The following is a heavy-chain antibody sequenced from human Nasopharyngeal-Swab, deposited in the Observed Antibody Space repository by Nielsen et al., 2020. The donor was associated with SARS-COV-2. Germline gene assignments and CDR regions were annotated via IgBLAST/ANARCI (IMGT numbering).Heavy chain of an antibody. D-gene: IGHD2-2*01. CDR2: MNPNSGNT. J-gene: IGHJ6*02. V-gene: IGHV1-8*01. CDR1: RWTVTRSE. CDR3: ARVGAADCSSTSCYAGVSWDYGMDV. Sequence: ASRWTVTRSEILRVREATGQGLEWMGWMNPNSGNTGYAQKFQGRVTMTRNTSISTAYMELSSLRSEDTAVYYCARVGAADCSSTSCYAGVSWDYGMDVWGQGTTVTVSS.